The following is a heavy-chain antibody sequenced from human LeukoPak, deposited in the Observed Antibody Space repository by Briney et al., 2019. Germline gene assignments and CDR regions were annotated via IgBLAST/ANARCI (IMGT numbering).Heavy chain of an antibody. Sequence: GGSLRLSCAASGFTFSNYAMSWVRQAPGKGLEWVAVIPYDGSNTYYADSVKGRFTISGDNSKNTLYLQMNSLRAEDSAVYYCAKNTKPTLVTPDFWGQGTLVTVSS. CDR3: AKNTKPTLVTPDF. V-gene: IGHV3-30*18. D-gene: IGHD4-23*01. CDR2: IPYDGSNT. CDR1: GFTFSNYA. J-gene: IGHJ4*02.